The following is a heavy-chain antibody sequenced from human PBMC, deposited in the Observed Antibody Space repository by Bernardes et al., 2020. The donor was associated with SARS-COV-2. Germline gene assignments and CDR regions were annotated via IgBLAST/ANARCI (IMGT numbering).Heavy chain of an antibody. CDR3: ARAKRITIFGVVTNFDY. Sequence: TLSLTCTVSGGSISSGGYYWSWIRQHPGKGLEWIGYIYYSGSTYYNPSLKSRVTISVDTSKNQFSLKLSSVTAADTAVYYCARAKRITIFGVVTNFDYWGQGTLVTVSS. V-gene: IGHV4-31*03. J-gene: IGHJ4*02. D-gene: IGHD3-3*01. CDR2: IYYSGST. CDR1: GGSISSGGYY.